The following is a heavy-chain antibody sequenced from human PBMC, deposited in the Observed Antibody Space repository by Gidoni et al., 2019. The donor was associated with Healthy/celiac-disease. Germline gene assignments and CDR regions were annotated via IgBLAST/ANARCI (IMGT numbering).Heavy chain of an antibody. Sequence: QLVESGGGLVKPGGSLRLSCAPSGFTFSCYSMNWVRQAPGKGLEWVSSISSSSSYIYYADSVKGRFTISRDNAKNSLYLQMNSLRAEDTAVYYCARESSIAARRSFWYFDLWGRGTLVTVSS. D-gene: IGHD6-6*01. J-gene: IGHJ2*01. V-gene: IGHV3-21*01. CDR1: GFTFSCYS. CDR3: ARESSIAARRSFWYFDL. CDR2: ISSSSSYI.